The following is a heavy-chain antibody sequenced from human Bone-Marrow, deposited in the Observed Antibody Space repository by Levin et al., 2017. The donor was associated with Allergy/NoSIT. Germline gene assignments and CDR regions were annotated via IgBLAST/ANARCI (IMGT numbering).Heavy chain of an antibody. V-gene: IGHV3-23*01. Sequence: GGSLRLSCAASGFTFSNYAMNWVRHAPGTGLEWVSSVTGRRGDTYYAVSVKGRFTISRDNSKNTVYLHMSSLREEDTAVYFCAKAALGKLSGATGYAFDSWGQGTLVSVSS. J-gene: IGHJ4*02. CDR2: VTGRRGDT. CDR3: AKAALGKLSGATGYAFDS. CDR1: GFTFSNYA. D-gene: IGHD5-12*01.